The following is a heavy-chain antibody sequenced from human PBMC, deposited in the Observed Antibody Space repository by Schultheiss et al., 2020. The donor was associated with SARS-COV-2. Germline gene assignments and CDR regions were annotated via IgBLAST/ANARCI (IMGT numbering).Heavy chain of an antibody. Sequence: ASVKVSCKASGYTFTSYGINWVRQATGQGLEWMGWMNPNSGNTGYAQKFQGRVTITADESTSTAYMELSSLRSEDTAVYYCASRYYDFWSGSEPYYYGMDVWGQGTTVTVSS. V-gene: IGHV1-8*03. CDR1: GYTFTSYG. CDR2: MNPNSGNT. J-gene: IGHJ6*02. CDR3: ASRYYDFWSGSEPYYYGMDV. D-gene: IGHD3-3*01.